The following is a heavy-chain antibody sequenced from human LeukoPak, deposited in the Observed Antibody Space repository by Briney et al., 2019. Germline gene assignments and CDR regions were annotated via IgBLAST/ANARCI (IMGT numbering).Heavy chain of an antibody. D-gene: IGHD3-10*02. J-gene: IGHJ6*02. CDR2: ISNNVNTV. Sequence: GGSLRFSCAASGFTSGDDSLSWIRQAPGKGLEWVSYISNNVNTVYYVDSVKGRFTISRDNAENSLYLQMNSLRAEDTAVFYCARVRYHYVYALHVWGQGTTVTDSS. V-gene: IGHV3-11*01. CDR1: GFTSGDDS. CDR3: ARVRYHYVYALHV.